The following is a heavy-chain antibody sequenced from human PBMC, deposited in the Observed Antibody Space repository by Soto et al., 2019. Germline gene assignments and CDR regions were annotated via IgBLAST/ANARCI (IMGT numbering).Heavy chain of an antibody. J-gene: IGHJ4*02. CDR1: VFPFGANA. V-gene: IGHV3-23*01. CDR3: ATEMGATQGHFDN. D-gene: IGHD1-26*01. CDR2: LSNTGRRT. Sequence: GGSLRLSCVVSVFPFGANAMSWVRQAPGKGLEWVSGLSNTGRRTSYADSVKGRLNISRDNSENTVYLQMNSLRVEDTAVYYCATEMGATQGHFDNWGQGTLVTVSS.